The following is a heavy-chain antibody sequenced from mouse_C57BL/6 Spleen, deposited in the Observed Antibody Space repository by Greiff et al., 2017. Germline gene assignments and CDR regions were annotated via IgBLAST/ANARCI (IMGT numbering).Heavy chain of an antibody. Sequence: EVQLQQSGAELVRPGASVKLSCTASGFNIKDDYMHWVKQRPEQGLEWIGWIDPENGDTEYASKFQGNATITADTSSNTAYLQLSSLTSEDTAVYYCTTATMVTTAGFAYWGQGTLVTVSA. CDR2: IDPENGDT. V-gene: IGHV14-4*01. D-gene: IGHD2-2*01. J-gene: IGHJ3*01. CDR3: TTATMVTTAGFAY. CDR1: GFNIKDDY.